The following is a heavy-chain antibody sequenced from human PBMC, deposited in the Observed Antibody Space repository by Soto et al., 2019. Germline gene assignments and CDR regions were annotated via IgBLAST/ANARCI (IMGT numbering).Heavy chain of an antibody. Sequence: QVQLVQSGAEVKKPGASVKVSCKASGFTFAPYFFHWVRQAPRQGLEWMGIISPSDGSSHDVQSLHGRVTMTSETATSTVYMTLSSLRSEDTAVYYCARGDARGSSGVSDSYGIDVCGHGSTVTVSS. CDR2: ISPSDGSS. CDR3: ARGDARGSSGVSDSYGIDV. V-gene: IGHV1-46*01. D-gene: IGHD6-25*01. J-gene: IGHJ6*02. CDR1: GFTFAPYF.